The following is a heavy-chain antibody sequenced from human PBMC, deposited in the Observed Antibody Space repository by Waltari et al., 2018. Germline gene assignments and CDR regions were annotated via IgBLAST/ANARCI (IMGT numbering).Heavy chain of an antibody. D-gene: IGHD6-19*01. CDR2: IKQDGSEK. CDR1: GFTFSSYW. V-gene: IGHV3-7*01. CDR3: ARDPRAVASPYYYGMDV. Sequence: EVQLVESGGGLVQPGGSLRLSCAASGFTFSSYWMSWVRQAPGKGLEWVANIKQDGSEKYYVDSVKGRFTISRDNAKNSLYLQMNSLRAEDTAVYYCARDPRAVASPYYYGMDVWGQGTLVTVSS. J-gene: IGHJ6*02.